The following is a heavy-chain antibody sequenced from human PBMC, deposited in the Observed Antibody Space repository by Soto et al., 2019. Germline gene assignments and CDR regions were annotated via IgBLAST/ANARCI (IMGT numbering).Heavy chain of an antibody. V-gene: IGHV4-59*01. J-gene: IGHJ6*02. CDR3: ARVGAEAGASIYYYYYGMDV. CDR2: IYYSGST. CDR1: GGSLSNYY. D-gene: IGHD6-19*01. Sequence: SETLSLTCTVSGGSLSNYYWSWIRLPPGKGLEWIGHIYYSGSTKYNPSLKSRGTISVDTSKNQFSLKLSSVTAADTAVYYCARVGAEAGASIYYYYYGMDVWGQGTTVTVSS.